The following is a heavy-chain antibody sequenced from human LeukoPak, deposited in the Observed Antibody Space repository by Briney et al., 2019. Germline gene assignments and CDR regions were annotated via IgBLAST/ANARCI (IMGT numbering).Heavy chain of an antibody. V-gene: IGHV4-39*01. CDR1: GGSIRSSSYY. CDR3: ARQVVAVAGTGYFDY. CDR2: IYYSGST. J-gene: IGHJ4*02. Sequence: SETLSLTCTVSGGSIRSSSYYWGWIRQPPGKGLEWIGSIYYSGSTYYNASLKSRGTISVDTSKNQFSLKLNSVTAADTAVYFCARQVVAVAGTGYFDYSGQGTLVTVSS. D-gene: IGHD6-19*01.